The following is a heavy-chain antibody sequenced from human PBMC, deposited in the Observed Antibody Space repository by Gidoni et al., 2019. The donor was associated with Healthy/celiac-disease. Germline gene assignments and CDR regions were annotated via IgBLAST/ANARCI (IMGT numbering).Heavy chain of an antibody. Sequence: QVQLVESGGGLVKPGGSLRLSCAASGFTLRYYYMGWIRQAPGKGLGVVSYHSSSCKPINHADSVKGRFTIPRDNAKNSLYLQMNSLGAEEPAVYFRASPPNWFDPWGQGTLVTVSS. V-gene: IGHV3-11*01. CDR2: HSSSCKPI. CDR1: GFTLRYYY. CDR3: ASPPNWFDP. J-gene: IGHJ5*02.